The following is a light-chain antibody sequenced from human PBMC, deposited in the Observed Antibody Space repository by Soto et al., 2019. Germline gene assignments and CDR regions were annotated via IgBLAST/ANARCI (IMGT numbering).Light chain of an antibody. CDR1: QSISSW. CDR3: QQYTSYLWT. Sequence: DIQMTQSPSTLSASVGDRVTITCRASQSISSWLAWYQQKPGKAPKFLIYDASTLESGVPARFRGSGYGTEFTLTLSSLQPDDFTTYYCQQYTSYLWTFGQGTKVEIK. J-gene: IGKJ1*01. CDR2: DAS. V-gene: IGKV1-5*01.